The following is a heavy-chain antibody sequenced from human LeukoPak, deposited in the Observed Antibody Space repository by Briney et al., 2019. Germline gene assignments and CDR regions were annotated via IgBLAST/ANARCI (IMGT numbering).Heavy chain of an antibody. Sequence: NPGGSLRLSCAASGFTFSSYSMNWVRQAPGKGLEWVSSISSSSSYIYYADSVKGRFTISRDNAKNSLYLQMNSLRAEDTAVYYCARHLSITIILIDYWGQGTLVTVSS. V-gene: IGHV3-21*01. CDR3: ARHLSITIILIDY. CDR2: ISSSSSYI. CDR1: GFTFSSYS. D-gene: IGHD3-3*01. J-gene: IGHJ4*02.